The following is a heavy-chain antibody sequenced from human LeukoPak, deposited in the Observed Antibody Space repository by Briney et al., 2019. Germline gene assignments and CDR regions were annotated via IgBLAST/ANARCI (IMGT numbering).Heavy chain of an antibody. D-gene: IGHD4-17*01. Sequence: PGGSLRLSCAASGFTFSSSAMSWVRQAPGKGLEWIAAVSYDGSNKYYADSVRGRLTISRDNSKNTLYLQMNSLRAEDTAVYYCARAGRADGDYHYFDYWGQGTLVTVSS. CDR1: GFTFSSSA. CDR2: VSYDGSNK. CDR3: ARAGRADGDYHYFDY. J-gene: IGHJ4*02. V-gene: IGHV3-30*03.